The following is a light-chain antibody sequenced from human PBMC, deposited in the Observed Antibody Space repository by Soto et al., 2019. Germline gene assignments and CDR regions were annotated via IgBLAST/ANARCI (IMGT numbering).Light chain of an antibody. CDR2: SVS. V-gene: IGKV1-5*01. CDR3: QQYNSYSIT. J-gene: IGKJ5*01. CDR1: QSIDRW. Sequence: DIQMTQSPSTLPASVGDRVTITCRASQSIDRWLAWYQQRPGKAPKLLIHSVSSLESGVPSRFRGSGSGTEFSLTISSLQPDDFATYYCQQYNSYSITFGQGTRLEIK.